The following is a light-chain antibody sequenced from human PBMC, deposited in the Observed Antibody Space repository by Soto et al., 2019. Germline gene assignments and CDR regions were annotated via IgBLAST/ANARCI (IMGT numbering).Light chain of an antibody. J-gene: IGKJ3*01. CDR1: QGISSY. Sequence: AIRMTQSPSSFSASTGDGVTITCRASQGISSYLAWYQQKPGKAPKLLIYGASTLQSGVPSRFSGSGSGTDFTLNINCLQSEDFATYYCKQYHSYPLTFGPGTKVDI. CDR3: KQYHSYPLT. CDR2: GAS. V-gene: IGKV1-8*01.